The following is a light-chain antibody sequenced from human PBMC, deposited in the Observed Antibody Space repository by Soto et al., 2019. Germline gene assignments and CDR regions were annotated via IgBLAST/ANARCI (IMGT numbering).Light chain of an antibody. CDR2: GAS. J-gene: IGKJ1*01. CDR3: QQYGSSGT. V-gene: IGKV3-20*01. Sequence: EIVMTQSPATLSVSPGERATLSCRASQSVSSNLVWYQQKPGQAPRLLIYGASTRSTGIPDRFSGSGSGTDFAITISRLEPEDCAVYYCQQYGSSGTFGQGTKVEIK. CDR1: QSVSSN.